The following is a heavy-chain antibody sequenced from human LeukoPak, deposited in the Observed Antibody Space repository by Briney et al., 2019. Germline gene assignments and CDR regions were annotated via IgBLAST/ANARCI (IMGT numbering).Heavy chain of an antibody. D-gene: IGHD1-26*01. V-gene: IGHV3-33*01. CDR3: AREPRSGDYFGAFDI. Sequence: GGSLRLSCAASGFTFSSYGMHWVRQAPGKGLEWVAVIWYDGSNKYYADSVKGRFTISRDNSKNTLYLQMNSLRAEDTAVYYCAREPRSGDYFGAFDIWGQGTMVTVSS. CDR2: IWYDGSNK. CDR1: GFTFSSYG. J-gene: IGHJ3*02.